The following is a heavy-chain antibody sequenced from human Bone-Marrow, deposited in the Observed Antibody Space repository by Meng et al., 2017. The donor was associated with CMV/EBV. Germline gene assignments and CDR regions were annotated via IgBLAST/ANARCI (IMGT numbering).Heavy chain of an antibody. CDR3: ARWLYSSSWYHGMDV. D-gene: IGHD6-13*01. Sequence: GGSLRLSCKGSGYSFTSYWIGWVRQMPGKGLEWMGIIYPGDSDTRYSPSFQGQVTISADKSISTAYLQWSSLKASDTAMYYCARWLYSSSWYHGMDVWGQGTTVTVSS. J-gene: IGHJ6*02. CDR2: IYPGDSDT. V-gene: IGHV5-51*01. CDR1: GYSFTSYW.